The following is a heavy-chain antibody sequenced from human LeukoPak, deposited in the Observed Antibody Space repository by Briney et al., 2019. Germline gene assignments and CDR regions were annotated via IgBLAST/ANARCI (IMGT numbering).Heavy chain of an antibody. D-gene: IGHD3-3*01. V-gene: IGHV3-23*01. J-gene: IGHJ4*02. Sequence: GGSLTHSCAASGFTFSSYAMSWVRQAPGRGLEWVSAISDSGGSTYYADSVKGRSTISRDNSKNTLYLQMNSVKAEDKAVDYCAKGAVVYDFWSGFDYWGQGTLVTVSS. CDR3: AKGAVVYDFWSGFDY. CDR2: ISDSGGST. CDR1: GFTFSSYA.